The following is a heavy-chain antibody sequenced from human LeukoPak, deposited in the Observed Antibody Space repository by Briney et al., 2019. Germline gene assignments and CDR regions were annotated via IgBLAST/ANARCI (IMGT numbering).Heavy chain of an antibody. D-gene: IGHD3-9*01. J-gene: IGHJ4*02. CDR1: DGSFSGFF. CDR3: ARFTGYLYFDY. CDR2: INHSGIT. V-gene: IGHV4-34*01. Sequence: SETLSLTCDVYDGSFSGFFWGWIRQPPGQGLEWIGEINHSGITNYNPSLKSRVTMSVDTSKNQFSLKLSSVTAADTAVYFCARFTGYLYFDYWDQGTLVTVSS.